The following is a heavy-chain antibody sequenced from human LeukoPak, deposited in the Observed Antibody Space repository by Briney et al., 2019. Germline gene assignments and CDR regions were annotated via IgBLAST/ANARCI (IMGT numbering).Heavy chain of an antibody. V-gene: IGHV1-8*01. CDR2: MNPNSGNT. CDR1: GCTFTSYD. Sequence: ASVKVSCKASGCTFTSYDINWVRQATGQGLEWMGWMNPNSGNTGYAQKFQGRVTMTRNTSISTAYMGLSSLRSEDTAVYYCARGSPGITGTRRGDNWFDPWGQGTLVTVSS. CDR3: ARGSPGITGTRRGDNWFDP. D-gene: IGHD1-7*01. J-gene: IGHJ5*02.